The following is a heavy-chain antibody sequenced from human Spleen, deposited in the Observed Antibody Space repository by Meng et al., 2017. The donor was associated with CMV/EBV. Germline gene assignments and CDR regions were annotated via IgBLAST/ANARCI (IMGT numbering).Heavy chain of an antibody. J-gene: IGHJ4*02. CDR3: AREYWGPEY. D-gene: IGHD7-27*01. CDR2: IKEDGSVK. V-gene: IGHV3-7*01. Sequence: GESLKISCAASGFTFTNYWMTWVRQAPGKGLEWVANIKEDGSVKHYGDSVKGRFTMSRDNAKNSVHLQMNGLRAEDTAVYYCAREYWGPEYWGQGTLVTVSS. CDR1: GFTFTNYW.